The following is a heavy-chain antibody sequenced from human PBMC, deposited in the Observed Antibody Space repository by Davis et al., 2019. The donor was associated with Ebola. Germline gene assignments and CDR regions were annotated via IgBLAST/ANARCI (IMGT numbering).Heavy chain of an antibody. D-gene: IGHD4-17*01. CDR2: ISASGSSA. CDR3: AKDRQADYVWYNWFDP. J-gene: IGHJ5*02. CDR1: GFTFSNSA. V-gene: IGHV3-23*01. Sequence: GESLKISCAASGFTFSNSAMSWVRQAPGKGLQWVSAISASGSSAYYADSVKGRFTISRDNAKNSLYLQMNSLRAEDTAVYYCAKDRQADYVWYNWFDPWGQGTLVTVSS.